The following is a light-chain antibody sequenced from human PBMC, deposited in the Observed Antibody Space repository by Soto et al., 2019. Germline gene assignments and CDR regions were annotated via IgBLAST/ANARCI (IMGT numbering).Light chain of an antibody. Sequence: QSVLTQPPSVSGSPGKSVTISCTGTSSDVGSYNRVSWYQQPPGTAPKLMIYQVSNRPSGVPERFSGSKSGNTASLTISGLQAEDESDYYCSSYTSSSTWVFGGGTKLTVL. V-gene: IGLV2-18*02. CDR1: SSDVGSYNR. CDR2: QVS. CDR3: SSYTSSSTWV. J-gene: IGLJ3*02.